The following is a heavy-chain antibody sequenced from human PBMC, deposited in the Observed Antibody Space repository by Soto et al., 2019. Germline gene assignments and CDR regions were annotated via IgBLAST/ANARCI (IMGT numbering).Heavy chain of an antibody. D-gene: IGHD1-1*01. V-gene: IGHV4-30-4*01. CDR2: IFYSGTT. CDR1: GDSISSADYY. Sequence: SETLSLTCTVSGDSISSADYYWSWIRQTPGKGLEWIGHIFYSGTTYYNPSLKSRLTISVDTSKNHFSLRLTSVTAADTAVYYCARDLWVEPELYYYGMDVWGQGTTVTVLL. CDR3: ARDLWVEPELYYYGMDV. J-gene: IGHJ6*02.